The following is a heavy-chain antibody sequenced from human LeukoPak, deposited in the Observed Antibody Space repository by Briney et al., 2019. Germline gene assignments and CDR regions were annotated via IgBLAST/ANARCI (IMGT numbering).Heavy chain of an antibody. Sequence: GASVKVSCKASGYTFTGYYMHWVRQAPRQGLEWMGWINPNSGGTNYAQKFQGRVTMTRDTSISTAYMELSSLRSDDTAVYYCARRGSHCSGSSCYGTFDYWGQGTLVTVSS. J-gene: IGHJ4*02. V-gene: IGHV1-2*02. CDR3: ARRGSHCSGSSCYGTFDY. CDR1: GYTFTGYY. D-gene: IGHD2-15*01. CDR2: INPNSGGT.